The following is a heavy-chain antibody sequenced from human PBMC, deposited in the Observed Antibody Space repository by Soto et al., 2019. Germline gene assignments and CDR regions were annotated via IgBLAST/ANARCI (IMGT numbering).Heavy chain of an antibody. V-gene: IGHV3-23*01. Sequence: EVQLLESGGGLVQTGGSLRLSCAASGFNFSSYAMSWVRQAPGKGLEWVSAISNSGGSTYYAGSVKGRFTISRDNSKNTRYRQMNSRRAEDTADYYCGKGGGGWPFDIWGQGTMVTVSS. D-gene: IGHD6-19*01. CDR2: ISNSGGST. CDR3: GKGGGGWPFDI. CDR1: GFNFSSYA. J-gene: IGHJ3*02.